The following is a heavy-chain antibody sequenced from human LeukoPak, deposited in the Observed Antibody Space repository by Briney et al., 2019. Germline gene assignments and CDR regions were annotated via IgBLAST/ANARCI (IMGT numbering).Heavy chain of an antibody. CDR1: GFTFSSYA. CDR2: ISYDGSNK. CDR3: ARDLQDIVVVPAAPYYYYGMDV. J-gene: IGHJ6*02. Sequence: GGSMRLSCAASGFTFSSYAMHWVRQAPGKGLEWVAVISYDGSNKYYADSVDSRFSISRDNSKTTLYLQMNSLRAEDTAVYYCARDLQDIVVVPAAPYYYYGMDVWGQGTTVTVSS. V-gene: IGHV3-30-3*01. D-gene: IGHD2-2*01.